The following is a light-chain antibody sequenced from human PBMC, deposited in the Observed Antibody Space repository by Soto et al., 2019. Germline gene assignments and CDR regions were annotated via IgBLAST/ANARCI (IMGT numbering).Light chain of an antibody. CDR3: QQYNSYSWT. J-gene: IGKJ1*01. Sequence: DIQMTQSPSTLSLCVGDRVTITCRASQTISSWLAWYQQKPGKAPKLLIYKASTLKSGVPSRFSGSGSGTEFTLTISSLQPDDFATYYCQQYNSYSWTFGQGTKVDIK. CDR1: QTISSW. V-gene: IGKV1-5*03. CDR2: KAS.